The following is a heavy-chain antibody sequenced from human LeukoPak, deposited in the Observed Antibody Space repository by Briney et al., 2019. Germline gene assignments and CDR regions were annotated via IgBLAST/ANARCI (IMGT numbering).Heavy chain of an antibody. Sequence: GGSLRLSCTASGFTFSRYEMNWVRQAPGKGLEWVSYINSGNTIYYADSVKGRFTISRDNAKNSLYLQMNSLRAEDTAVYYCARGDGYATGWYDSWGQGTLVTVSS. V-gene: IGHV3-48*03. CDR3: ARGDGYATGWYDS. CDR2: INSGNTI. D-gene: IGHD2-2*01. J-gene: IGHJ5*01. CDR1: GFTFSRYE.